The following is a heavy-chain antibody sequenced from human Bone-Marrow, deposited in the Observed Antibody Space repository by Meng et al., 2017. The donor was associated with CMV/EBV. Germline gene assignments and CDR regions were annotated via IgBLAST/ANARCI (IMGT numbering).Heavy chain of an antibody. V-gene: IGHV4-61*08. J-gene: IGHJ5*02. CDR2: IYYSGST. CDR3: ARAGDYVWGSGSGLDP. D-gene: IGHD3-16*01. Sequence: SETLSLTCTVSSGSISSGDYYWSWIRQPPGKGLEWIGYIYYSGSTNYNPSLKSRVTISVDTSKNQFSLKLSSVTAADTAVYYCARAGDYVWGSGSGLDPWGQGTLVTVSS. CDR1: SGSISSGDYY.